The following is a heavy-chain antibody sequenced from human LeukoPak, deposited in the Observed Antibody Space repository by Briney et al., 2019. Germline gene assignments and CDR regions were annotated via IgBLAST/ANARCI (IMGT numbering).Heavy chain of an antibody. J-gene: IGHJ3*02. D-gene: IGHD3-3*01. CDR1: GGSISSGSYY. CDR3: ARDKRDYDFWSGPGAFDI. Sequence: SSETLSLTCTVSGGSISSGSYYWSRIRQPAGKGLEWIGRIYTSGSTNYNPSLKSRVTISVDTSKNQFSLKLSSVTAADTAVYYCARDKRDYDFWSGPGAFDIWGRGTMVTVSS. V-gene: IGHV4-61*02. CDR2: IYTSGST.